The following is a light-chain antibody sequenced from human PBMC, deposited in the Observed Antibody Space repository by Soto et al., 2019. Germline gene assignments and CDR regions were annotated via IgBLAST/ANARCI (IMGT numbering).Light chain of an antibody. CDR1: QGISNS. Sequence: DIQMTQSPSSLSASVGDRVTITCRASQGISNSLAWYQQIPGKVPKLLISAASTLQSGVPSRFSGSGSGTDFTLTISRLQPEDVATYYCQKYTNVPAFGGGTKVEIK. V-gene: IGKV1-27*01. J-gene: IGKJ4*01. CDR2: AAS. CDR3: QKYTNVPA.